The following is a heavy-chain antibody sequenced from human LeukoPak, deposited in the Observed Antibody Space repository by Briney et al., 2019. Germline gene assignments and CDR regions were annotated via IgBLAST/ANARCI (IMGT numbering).Heavy chain of an antibody. Sequence: PGGSLRLSCAASGFTFSSYAMSWVRQAPGKGLEWVSAISGSGGSTYYADSVKGRFTISRDNSKNTLYLQMNSLRAEDTAVYYCAKAAYYYDSSGPLGDALDIWGQGTMVTVSS. CDR1: GFTFSSYA. CDR3: AKAAYYYDSSGPLGDALDI. J-gene: IGHJ3*02. V-gene: IGHV3-23*01. CDR2: ISGSGGST. D-gene: IGHD3-22*01.